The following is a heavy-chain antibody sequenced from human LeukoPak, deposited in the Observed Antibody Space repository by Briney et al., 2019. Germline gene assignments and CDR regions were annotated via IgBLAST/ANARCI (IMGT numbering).Heavy chain of an antibody. CDR3: ARELSASGLGDY. CDR1: GYSFTSYG. J-gene: IGHJ4*02. V-gene: IGHV1-18*01. D-gene: IGHD3-10*01. Sequence: ASVKVSCKASGYSFTSYGLSWVRQAPGQGLEWMGWISIYNGNTNYTQKLQGRLTMTRDTSTSTAYMELRGLKSDDTAIYYCARELSASGLGDYWGQGTLVTVSS. CDR2: ISIYNGNT.